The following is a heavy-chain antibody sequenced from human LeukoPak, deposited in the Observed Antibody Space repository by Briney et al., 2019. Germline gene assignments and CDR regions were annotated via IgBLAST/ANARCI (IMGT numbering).Heavy chain of an antibody. D-gene: IGHD3-22*01. V-gene: IGHV4-59*01. CDR3: ASLTTAEAFDI. CDR2: IYDSGST. J-gene: IGHJ3*02. Sequence: PSETLSLTCTVSGGSISIYYWSWIRQPPGKGLEWIGYIYDSGSTNYNPSLRSRVTISVDTSKNQFSLKLSSVTAADTAVYYCASLTTAEAFDIWGQGTMVAVSS. CDR1: GGSISIYY.